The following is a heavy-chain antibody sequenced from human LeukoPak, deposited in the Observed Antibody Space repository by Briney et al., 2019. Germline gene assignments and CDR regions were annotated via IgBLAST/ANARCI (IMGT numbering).Heavy chain of an antibody. CDR3: ARDGWSPDY. J-gene: IGHJ4*02. CDR1: GFTFSRYW. V-gene: IGHV3-7*01. CDR2: IKQDGSEK. Sequence: GGSLRLSCAASGFTFSRYWMSWVRQAPGKGLEWVANIKQDGSEKYYVDSVKGRFTISRDNAKNSLYLQMNSLRAEDTAVYYCARDGWSPDYWGQGTLVTVSS.